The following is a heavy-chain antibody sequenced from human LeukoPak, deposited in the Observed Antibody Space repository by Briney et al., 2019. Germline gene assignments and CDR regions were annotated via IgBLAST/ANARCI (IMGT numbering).Heavy chain of an antibody. J-gene: IGHJ4*02. CDR3: AREARDIVVVPAAMRKGYFDY. CDR2: IYTSGST. V-gene: IGHV4-61*02. Sequence: SETLSLTCTVSGGSISSGSYYWSWIRQPAGKVLESIGRIYTSGSTNYNPSLKSRVTISVDTSKNQFSLKLSSVTAADTAVYYCAREARDIVVVPAAMRKGYFDYWGQGTLVTVSS. CDR1: GGSISSGSYY. D-gene: IGHD2-2*01.